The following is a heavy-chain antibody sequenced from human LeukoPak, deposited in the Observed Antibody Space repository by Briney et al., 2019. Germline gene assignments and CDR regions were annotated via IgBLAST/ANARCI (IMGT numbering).Heavy chain of an antibody. Sequence: GGSLRLFCATSGFTFSDFYMSWIRQAPGKGLEWISYISSSGSSTNYADSVKGRFTISRDNAKNSLYLQMNSLRAEDTAVYYCARDLIHRSGEANYWGRGTLVTVSS. V-gene: IGHV3-11*05. CDR3: ARDLIHRSGEANY. CDR2: ISSSGSST. D-gene: IGHD3-22*01. CDR1: GFTFSDFY. J-gene: IGHJ4*02.